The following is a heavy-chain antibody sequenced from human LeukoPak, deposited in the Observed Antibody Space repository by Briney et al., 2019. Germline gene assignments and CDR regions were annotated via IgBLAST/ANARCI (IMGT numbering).Heavy chain of an antibody. CDR3: ARGDYGGKDFDY. Sequence: SETLSLTCAVYGGSFSGYYWSWIRQPPGKGLEWIGEINHSGSTNYNPSLKSRVTISVDTSKNQFSLKLSSVTAADTAVYYCARGDYGGKDFDYWGQGTLVTVSS. D-gene: IGHD4-23*01. CDR2: INHSGST. CDR1: GGSFSGYY. J-gene: IGHJ4*02. V-gene: IGHV4-34*01.